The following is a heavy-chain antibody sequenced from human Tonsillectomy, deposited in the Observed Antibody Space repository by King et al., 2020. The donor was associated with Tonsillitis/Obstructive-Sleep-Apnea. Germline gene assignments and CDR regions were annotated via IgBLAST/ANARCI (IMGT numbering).Heavy chain of an antibody. CDR3: SSVPFSVDLTKNLVG. CDR2: IRSKAYDGTT. J-gene: IGHJ4*02. CDR1: GFTFGDYA. V-gene: IGHV3-49*04. Sequence: VQLVESGGGFVQPGRSLRLSCTASGFTFGDYAMSWVRQAPGKGLEWVGFIRSKAYDGTTEYAASVKGRFTISRDDSKSIAYLQMNSLKTEDTAVYYCSSVPFSVDLTKNLVGWGQGTLVTVSS. D-gene: IGHD2-15*01.